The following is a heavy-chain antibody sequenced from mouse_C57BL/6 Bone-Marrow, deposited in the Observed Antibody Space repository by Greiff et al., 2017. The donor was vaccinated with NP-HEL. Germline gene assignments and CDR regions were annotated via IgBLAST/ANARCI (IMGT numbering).Heavy chain of an antibody. V-gene: IGHV5-4*01. Sequence: EVQLMESGGGLVKPGGSLKLSCAASGFTFSSYAMSWVRQTPEKRLEWVATISDGGSYTYYPDNVKGRFTISRDNAKNNLYLQMSHLKSEDTAMYYCARAPPGYFDYWGQGTTLTVSS. J-gene: IGHJ2*01. CDR1: GFTFSSYA. CDR3: ARAPPGYFDY. CDR2: ISDGGSYT.